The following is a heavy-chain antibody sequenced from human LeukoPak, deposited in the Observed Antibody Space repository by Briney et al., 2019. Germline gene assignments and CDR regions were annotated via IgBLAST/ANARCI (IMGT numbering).Heavy chain of an antibody. Sequence: GGSLRLSCAASGFTFSSYAMSWVRQAPGNGLEWVSVIGGGGFITYYADSVKGRFTISRDNSNNTLYLQMNSLRVEDTAVYYCSKLLTAAGTCDWGQGTLVTVSS. CDR3: SKLLTAAGTCD. V-gene: IGHV3-23*01. J-gene: IGHJ4*02. D-gene: IGHD6-13*01. CDR2: IGGGGFIT. CDR1: GFTFSSYA.